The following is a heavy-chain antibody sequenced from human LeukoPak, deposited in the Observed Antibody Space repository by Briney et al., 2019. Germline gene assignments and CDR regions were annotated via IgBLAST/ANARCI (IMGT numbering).Heavy chain of an antibody. CDR3: AKSYDGNSWAPLPFDY. CDR2: ISGGGSNT. J-gene: IGHJ4*02. D-gene: IGHD4-23*01. V-gene: IGHV3-23*01. Sequence: PGGSLRLSCAASGFTFSNAWMSWVRQAPGKGLEWVSAISGGGSNTYSADSVKGRFTISRDNSKNTLYLQMNSLRAEDTAVYYCAKSYDGNSWAPLPFDYWGQGTLVTVSS. CDR1: GFTFSNAW.